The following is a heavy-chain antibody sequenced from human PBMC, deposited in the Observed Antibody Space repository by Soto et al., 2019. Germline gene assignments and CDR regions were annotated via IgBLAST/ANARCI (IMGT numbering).Heavy chain of an antibody. CDR2: IIPIFGTA. CDR1: RVAFSKFI. V-gene: IGHV1-69*13. J-gene: IGHJ6*02. Sequence: SVKVSCKASRVAFSKFIVTWVRQAPGLGLEWVRGIIPIFGTANYAQKFQGRVTITADESTSTSYMEVNNLRSEDTAVYYCAKVRYSSPMGYYYGMDVWGQGTTVTVSS. CDR3: AKVRYSSPMGYYYGMDV. D-gene: IGHD6-19*01.